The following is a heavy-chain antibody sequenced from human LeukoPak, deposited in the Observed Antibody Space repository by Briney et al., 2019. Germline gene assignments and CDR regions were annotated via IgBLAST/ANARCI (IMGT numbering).Heavy chain of an antibody. Sequence: PSQTLSLTCTVSGGSISSGSYYWSWIRQPAGKGLEWIGRIYTSGSTNYNPSLKSRVTISVDTSKNQFSLKLSSVNAADTAVYYCARGPRWGRHFDYWGQGTLVTVSS. CDR1: GGSISSGSYY. D-gene: IGHD3-16*01. CDR2: IYTSGST. V-gene: IGHV4-61*02. CDR3: ARGPRWGRHFDY. J-gene: IGHJ4*02.